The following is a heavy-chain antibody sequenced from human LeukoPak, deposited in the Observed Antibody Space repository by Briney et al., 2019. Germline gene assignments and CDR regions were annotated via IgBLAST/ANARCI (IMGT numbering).Heavy chain of an antibody. CDR1: GYTFTGYY. V-gene: IGHV1-2*02. CDR2: INPNSGGT. D-gene: IGHD4-17*01. Sequence: GASVKVSCKASGYTFTGYYMHWVRQAPGQELEWMGWINPNSGGTNYAEKFQGRVTMTRDTSISTAYMELSRLRSDDTAVYYCARQTYGDYSFDYWGQGTLVTVSS. CDR3: ARQTYGDYSFDY. J-gene: IGHJ4*02.